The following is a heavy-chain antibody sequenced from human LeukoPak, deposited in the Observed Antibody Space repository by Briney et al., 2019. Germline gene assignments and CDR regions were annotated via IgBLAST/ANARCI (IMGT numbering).Heavy chain of an antibody. CDR1: GGSLSGYY. V-gene: IGHV4-34*01. CDR2: INLSGST. Sequence: SETLSLTCAVDGGSLSGYYWSWNRQPPGKGLEWIGEINLSGSTNYNPSLKSRVTISVDTSKNQFSLKLSSVTAADTAVYYCARGPVGVCGSFRPHYYFYIVVWRKGTTVTVSS. CDR3: ARGPVGVCGSFRPHYYFYIVV. D-gene: IGHD3-16*02. J-gene: IGHJ6*03.